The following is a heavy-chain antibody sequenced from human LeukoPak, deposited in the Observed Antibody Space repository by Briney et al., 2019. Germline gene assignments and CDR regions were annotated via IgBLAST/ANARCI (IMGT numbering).Heavy chain of an antibody. CDR2: ISGSGGST. J-gene: IGHJ4*02. CDR3: AKDLLSKGYCSSTSCYFFDY. CDR1: GFTFSSYA. D-gene: IGHD2-2*01. Sequence: GGSLRLSCAAFGFTFSSYAMSWVRQAPGKGLEWVSAISGSGGSTYYADSVKGRFTISRDNSKNTLYLQMNSLRAEDTAVYYCAKDLLSKGYCSSTSCYFFDYWGQGTLVTVSS. V-gene: IGHV3-23*01.